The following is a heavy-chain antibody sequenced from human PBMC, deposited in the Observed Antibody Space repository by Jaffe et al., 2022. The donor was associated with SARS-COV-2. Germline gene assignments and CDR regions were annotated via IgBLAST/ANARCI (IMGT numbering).Heavy chain of an antibody. Sequence: EFQMVDSGGGLVKPGGSLRLSCVASGFTFSHSWMSWVRQVPGKGLEWVGRIASNSAGGTTDYAAPVKGRFIISRDDSKNTLYVQMNGLKTEDTAVYYCTDGMGVWGQGATVAVSS. CDR1: GFTFSHSW. V-gene: IGHV3-15*04. CDR3: TDGMGV. CDR2: IASNSAGGTT. J-gene: IGHJ6*02.